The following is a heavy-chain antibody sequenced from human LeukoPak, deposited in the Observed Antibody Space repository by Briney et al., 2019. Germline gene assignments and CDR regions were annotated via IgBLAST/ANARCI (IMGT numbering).Heavy chain of an antibody. Sequence: GESLKISCKASGYTFTDYWIGWVRQMPGRGPEWMAITYPGDSDTRYSPSFQGQVTISADKSINTAYLQWSSLTASDTAMYYCAREHAKGYSWFDPWGQGALVTVSS. D-gene: IGHD1-1*01. CDR1: GYTFTDYW. CDR3: AREHAKGYSWFDP. V-gene: IGHV5-51*01. CDR2: TYPGDSDT. J-gene: IGHJ5*02.